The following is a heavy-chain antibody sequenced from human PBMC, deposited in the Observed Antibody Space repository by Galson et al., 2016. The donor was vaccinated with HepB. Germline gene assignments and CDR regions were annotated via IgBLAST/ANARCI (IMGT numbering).Heavy chain of an antibody. J-gene: IGHJ2*01. CDR1: GGSIRSSTHY. D-gene: IGHD3-9*01. Sequence: SETLSLTCTVSGGSIRSSTHYWAWVRQSPGRGLEWVGSSFHSGSAYYNPSLKSRVFISVDPSRGQFSLRLDSVTAADTAVYYCARKTWFWYIDIWGRGTLVTVSS. V-gene: IGHV4-39*01. CDR3: ARKTWFWYIDI. CDR2: SFHSGSA.